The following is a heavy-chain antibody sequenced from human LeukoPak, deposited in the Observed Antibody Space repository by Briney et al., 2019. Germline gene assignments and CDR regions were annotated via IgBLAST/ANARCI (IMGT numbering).Heavy chain of an antibody. Sequence: ASVKVSCKVSGYTLTELSMHWVRQAPGKGLEWMGGFDPEDGETIYAQKFQGRVTMTEDTSTDTAYMELSSLRSEDTAVYYCATPPSAAIFGVEFDYWGQGTLVTVSS. CDR3: ATPPSAAIFGVEFDY. CDR1: GYTLTELS. CDR2: FDPEDGET. J-gene: IGHJ4*02. V-gene: IGHV1-24*01. D-gene: IGHD3-3*01.